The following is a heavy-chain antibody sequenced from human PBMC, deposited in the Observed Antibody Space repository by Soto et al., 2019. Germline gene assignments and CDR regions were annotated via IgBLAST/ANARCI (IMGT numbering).Heavy chain of an antibody. J-gene: IGHJ4*02. V-gene: IGHV4-31*03. CDR1: GGSISSGGYY. Sequence: QVQLQESGPGLVKPSQTLSLTCTVSGGSISSGGYYWSWIRQHPGKGLEWIGYIYYSGSTYYNPSLKSRVTISVDTSKNQSSLKLSSVTAADTAVYYCARGKYYYDSSGYYHTPRHNHFDYWGQGTLVTVSS. CDR3: ARGKYYYDSSGYYHTPRHNHFDY. CDR2: IYYSGST. D-gene: IGHD3-22*01.